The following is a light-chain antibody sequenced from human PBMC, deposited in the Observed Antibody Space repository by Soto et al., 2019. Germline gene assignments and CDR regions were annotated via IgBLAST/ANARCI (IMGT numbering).Light chain of an antibody. V-gene: IGKV3-20*01. Sequence: EIVLTQSPGTLSLSPGERATLSCRASQSVSSIYLAWYQQKPGQAPRLLIYCASSRATGIPDRLSGSGSGTDFTLTISRLELEDVAVYCCQQYGSSRWTCGRGTKLEI. CDR1: QSVSSIY. J-gene: IGKJ1*01. CDR3: QQYGSSRWT. CDR2: CAS.